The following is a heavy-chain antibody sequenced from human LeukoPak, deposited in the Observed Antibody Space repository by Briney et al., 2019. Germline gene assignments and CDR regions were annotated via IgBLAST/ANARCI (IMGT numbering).Heavy chain of an antibody. Sequence: GGSLRLSCAASGFTFSSYWMSWVRQAPGKGLEWVANIKQDGSEKYYVDSVKGRFTISRDNAKNSLYLQTNSLRAEDTAVYYCASASRPYCSSTSCYDYWGQGTLVTVSS. CDR1: GFTFSSYW. V-gene: IGHV3-7*01. J-gene: IGHJ4*02. CDR2: IKQDGSEK. D-gene: IGHD2-2*01. CDR3: ASASRPYCSSTSCYDY.